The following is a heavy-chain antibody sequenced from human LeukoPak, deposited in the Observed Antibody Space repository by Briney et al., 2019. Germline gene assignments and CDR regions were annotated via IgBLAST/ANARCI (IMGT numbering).Heavy chain of an antibody. CDR1: GFTFSSYA. D-gene: IGHD3-3*01. V-gene: IGHV3-23*01. CDR3: AKAVSAYLHAFDI. CDR2: IRGSGITT. Sequence: RPGGSLRLSCAASGFTFSSYAMSWVRQAPGKGLEWVSTIRGSGITTFYADSVKGRFTISRDNSKNTLYLQMNSLRAEDTAVYYCAKAVSAYLHAFDIWGQGTMVTVSP. J-gene: IGHJ3*02.